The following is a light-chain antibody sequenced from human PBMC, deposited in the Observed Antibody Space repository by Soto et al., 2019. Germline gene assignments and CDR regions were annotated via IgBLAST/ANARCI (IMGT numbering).Light chain of an antibody. CDR1: QGLSSN. CDR3: QQYNNWIT. Sequence: EIVMTPSPATLSVSQGHGPSLSCRASQGLSSNLAWYQQKPGQAPMLLIYGASTRATGIPARFRGSGSGTEFTLTISSLHSEDFSVYYCQQYNNWITFGQGTRLEIK. J-gene: IGKJ5*01. V-gene: IGKV3-15*01. CDR2: GAS.